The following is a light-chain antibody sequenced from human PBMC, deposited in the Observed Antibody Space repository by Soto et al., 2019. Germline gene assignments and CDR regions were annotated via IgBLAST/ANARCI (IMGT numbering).Light chain of an antibody. V-gene: IGKV3-15*01. CDR3: QQYNNLPLT. CDR2: DAS. J-gene: IGKJ4*01. CDR1: HRVNTY. Sequence: EILLTQSPATLSVSPGERATLSCRASHRVNTYLAWYQQRPGQAPRLLIYDASTRATGVPARFSGSGSGTEFTLTISSLQSEDFAVYFCQQYNNLPLTFGGGTKVEI.